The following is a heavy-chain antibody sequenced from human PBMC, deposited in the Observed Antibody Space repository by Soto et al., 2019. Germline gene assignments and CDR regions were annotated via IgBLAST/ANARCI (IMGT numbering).Heavy chain of an antibody. D-gene: IGHD6-19*01. Sequence: GGSLRLSCAASGSTFSSYGMHWVRQAPGKGLEWVAVIWYDGSNKYYADSVKGRFTISRDNSKNTLYLQMNSLRAEDTAVYYCARDKYSSGWIYGMDVWGQGTTVTVSS. CDR2: IWYDGSNK. V-gene: IGHV3-33*01. J-gene: IGHJ6*02. CDR3: ARDKYSSGWIYGMDV. CDR1: GSTFSSYG.